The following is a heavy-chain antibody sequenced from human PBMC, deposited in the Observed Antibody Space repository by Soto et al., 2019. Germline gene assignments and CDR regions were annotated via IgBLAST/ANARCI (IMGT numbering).Heavy chain of an antibody. D-gene: IGHD6-19*01. J-gene: IGHJ3*02. Sequence: PGESLKISCKGSGYSFTSYWIGWVRQMPGKGLEWMGIIYPGDSDTRYSPSFQGQVTISADKSISTAYLQWSSLKASDTAMYYCARPPNYSRGWYDAFDIWGQGTMVTVSS. V-gene: IGHV5-51*01. CDR1: GYSFTSYW. CDR2: IYPGDSDT. CDR3: ARPPNYSRGWYDAFDI.